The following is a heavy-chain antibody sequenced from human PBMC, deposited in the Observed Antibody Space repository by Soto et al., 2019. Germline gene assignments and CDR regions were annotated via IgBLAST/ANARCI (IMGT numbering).Heavy chain of an antibody. CDR1: GFTFSDYS. J-gene: IGHJ6*03. CDR2: ISGGGLST. CDR3: SKAPGDYYYMDV. V-gene: IGHV3-23*01. Sequence: EVQLLESGGGLVQPGGSLRLSCAASGFTFSDYSMNWVRQAPGRGLEWVSTISGGGLSTYYADSVQGRFTISRDNSNDKVYLQMNNLRAEDTAVYYCSKAPGDYYYMDVWGKGTTVTVSS.